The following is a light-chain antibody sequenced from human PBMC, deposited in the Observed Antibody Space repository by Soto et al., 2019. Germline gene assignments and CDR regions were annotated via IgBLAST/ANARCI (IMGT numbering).Light chain of an antibody. CDR2: GAS. Sequence: EIVMTQSPATLSVSPGERATLSCRASQSVSSNLAWYQQKPGQAPRLLIYGASTRATGIPARFSGSGSGTEFTPTISSLQSEDFAVYSCQHYTNWPPLTFGGGTKVEIK. CDR3: QHYTNWPPLT. CDR1: QSVSSN. J-gene: IGKJ4*01. V-gene: IGKV3-15*01.